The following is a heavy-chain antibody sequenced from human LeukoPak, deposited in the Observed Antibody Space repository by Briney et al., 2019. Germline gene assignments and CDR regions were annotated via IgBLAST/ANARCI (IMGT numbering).Heavy chain of an antibody. V-gene: IGHV3-7*05. Sequence: PGGSLRLSCAASEFIFSSYWMSWVRQAPGKGLEWVANIKQDGSEKYYVDSVKGRFTISRDNAKNSPYLQMNSLRAEDTAVYYCAREGSGYYTDYWGQGTLVTVSS. CDR3: AREGSGYYTDY. J-gene: IGHJ4*02. CDR2: IKQDGSEK. CDR1: EFIFSSYW. D-gene: IGHD3-22*01.